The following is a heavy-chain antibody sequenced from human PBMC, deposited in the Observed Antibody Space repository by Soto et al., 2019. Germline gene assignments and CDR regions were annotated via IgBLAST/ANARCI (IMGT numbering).Heavy chain of an antibody. CDR1: EGSCGGFD. CDR3: ARLIHTEDYESSCYYSLEY. Sequence: SVPKPVPRGVVEGSCGGFDWSCIRQPTGKGQEWIGEINHSGSTNYNPCLKGRVPISVDTSKNQFSLKLSSVTAADTAVYYCARLIHTEDYESSCYYSLEYWGQGTLVT. D-gene: IGHD3-22*01. V-gene: IGHV4-34*01. J-gene: IGHJ4*02. CDR2: INHSGST.